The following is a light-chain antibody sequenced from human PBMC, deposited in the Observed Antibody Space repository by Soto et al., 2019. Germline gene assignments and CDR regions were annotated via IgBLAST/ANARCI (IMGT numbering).Light chain of an antibody. J-gene: IGLJ2*01. CDR1: SSDVGGYNY. Sequence: QSALTQPASGSGSPGQSITIYCTGTSSDVGGYNYVSWYQQNPGKAPRLVIYDVSHRPSGVSNRFSGSKSGNTASLTISGLQAEDEADYYCCSYASSSTVVFGVGTKLTVL. CDR3: CSYASSSTVV. CDR2: DVS. V-gene: IGLV2-14*01.